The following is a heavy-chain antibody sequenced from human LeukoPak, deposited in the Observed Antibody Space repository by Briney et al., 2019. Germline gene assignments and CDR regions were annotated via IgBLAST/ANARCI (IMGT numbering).Heavy chain of an antibody. CDR3: ARLPRWRSGSYIY. D-gene: IGHD3-10*01. Sequence: SETLSLTCTVSGGSISSSSYYWGWIRQPPGKGLEWIVSIYYSGSTYYNPSLKSRVTISVDTSKNQFSLKPSSVTAADTAVYYCARLPRWRSGSYIYWGQGTLVTVSS. CDR1: GGSISSSSYY. J-gene: IGHJ4*02. CDR2: IYYSGST. V-gene: IGHV4-39*01.